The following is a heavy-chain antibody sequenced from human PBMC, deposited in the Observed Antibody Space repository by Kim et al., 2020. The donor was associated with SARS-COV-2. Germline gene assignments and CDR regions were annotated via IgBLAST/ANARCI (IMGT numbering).Heavy chain of an antibody. V-gene: IGHV3-21*01. D-gene: IGHD3-10*01. J-gene: IGHJ4*02. CDR2: ISSSSSYI. CDR3: ARDRGKGLLGPD. Sequence: GGSLRLSCAASGFTFSSYSMNWVRQAPGKGLQWVSAISSSSSYIYYADSVKGRFTISRDNAKNSLYLQMNSLRAEDTAVYYCARDRGKGLLGPDWGQGTLVTVSS. CDR1: GFTFSSYS.